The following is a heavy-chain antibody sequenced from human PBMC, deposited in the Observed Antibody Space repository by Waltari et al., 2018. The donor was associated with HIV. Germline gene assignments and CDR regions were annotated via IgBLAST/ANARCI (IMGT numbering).Heavy chain of an antibody. CDR3: ARAPSGVQGVIYYYYYGRDV. CDR1: GGTFSSYA. D-gene: IGHD3-10*01. J-gene: IGHJ6*02. CDR2: IIPIFGTA. Sequence: QVQLVQSGAEVKKPGSSVKVSCKASGGTFSSYAISWVRQAPGQGLEWMGGIIPIFGTANYAQKFQGRVTITADESTSTAYMELSSLRSEDTAVYYCARAPSGVQGVIYYYYYGRDVWGQGTTVTVSS. V-gene: IGHV1-69*01.